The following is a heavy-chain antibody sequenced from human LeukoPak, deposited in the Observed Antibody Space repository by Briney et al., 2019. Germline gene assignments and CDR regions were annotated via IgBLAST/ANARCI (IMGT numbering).Heavy chain of an antibody. CDR3: AREPPYYYYMDV. V-gene: IGHV3-64*04. J-gene: IGHJ6*03. Sequence: GGSLRLSCVASGFTFSNYAIHWVRQAPGKGLECVSATNSDGSSTNYADSVKGRFIISRDNSKNTLYLQMNSLRAEDTAVYYCAREPPYYYYMDVWGKGTTVTVSS. CDR2: TNSDGSST. CDR1: GFTFSNYA.